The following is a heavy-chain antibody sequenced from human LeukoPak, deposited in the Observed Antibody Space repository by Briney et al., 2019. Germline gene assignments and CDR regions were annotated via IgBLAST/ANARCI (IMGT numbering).Heavy chain of an antibody. CDR1: GGSFSGYY. CDR2: INHSGST. V-gene: IGHV4-34*01. D-gene: IGHD4-17*01. Sequence: SETLSLTCAVYGGSFSGYYWSWIRQPPGKGLEWIGEINHSGSTNYNPSLKSRVTISVDTSKNQFSLKLSSVTAADTAVYYCARTPVTTLYFADYWGQGTLVTVSS. J-gene: IGHJ4*02. CDR3: ARTPVTTLYFADY.